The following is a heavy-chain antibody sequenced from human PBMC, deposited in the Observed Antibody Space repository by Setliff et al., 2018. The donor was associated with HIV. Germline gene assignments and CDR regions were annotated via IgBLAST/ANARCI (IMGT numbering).Heavy chain of an antibody. Sequence: ASETLSLTCTLYGASFSGYFWSWIRQPPGKGLEWIGEINHAGSTNFNPSLKGRVTISVDMSKRQFSLHLTSVTAADTAVCYCATLSGPVDHWGQGTLVTVSS. D-gene: IGHD3-3*01. CDR3: ATLSGPVDH. CDR2: INHAGST. J-gene: IGHJ4*02. V-gene: IGHV4-34*01. CDR1: GASFSGYF.